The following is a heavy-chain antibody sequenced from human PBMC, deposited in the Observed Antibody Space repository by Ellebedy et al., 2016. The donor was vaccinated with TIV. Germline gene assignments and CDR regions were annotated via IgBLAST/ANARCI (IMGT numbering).Heavy chain of an antibody. CDR2: LFYSGST. Sequence: SETLSLTCTVSGGSISSSKYYWGWIRQPPGKGLEWIGSLFYSGSTYYNPSLKSRATMSVDTSKNQFSLRLSSVSAADTAVYYCARQDRDGNIQPSGCFDYWGQGSLVTVSS. CDR3: ARQDRDGNIQPSGCFDY. V-gene: IGHV4-39*01. J-gene: IGHJ4*02. CDR1: GGSISSSKYY. D-gene: IGHD5-24*01.